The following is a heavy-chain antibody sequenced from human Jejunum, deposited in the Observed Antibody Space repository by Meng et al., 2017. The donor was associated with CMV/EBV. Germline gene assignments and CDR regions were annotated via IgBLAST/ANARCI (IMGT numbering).Heavy chain of an antibody. CDR1: VFTFPTHG. J-gene: IGHJ4*01. CDR3: ARGATGGSYRFDF. Sequence: SVFTFPTHGTHGARQAPGRGLVWVSRINGDGRSTNYADSVKGRFTISRDNAMNTLYLQMNSLRVEDTAVYYCARGATGGSYRFDFWGHGTLVTVSS. CDR2: INGDGRST. D-gene: IGHD1-26*01. V-gene: IGHV3-74*01.